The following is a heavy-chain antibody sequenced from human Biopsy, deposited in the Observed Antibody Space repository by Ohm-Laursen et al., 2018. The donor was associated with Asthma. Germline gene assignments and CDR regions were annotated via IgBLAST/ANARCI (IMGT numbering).Heavy chain of an antibody. CDR3: ERDFLFQHGGSWYYYYYGMDV. V-gene: IGHV1-69*13. J-gene: IGHJ6*02. D-gene: IGHD6-13*01. Sequence: VASVKVSCKASGGTFSSYAISWVRQAPGQGLEWMGGIIPIFGTANYAQKFQGRVTITADESTSTAYMELSSLRSEDTAVYYCERDFLFQHGGSWYYYYYGMDVWGQGTTVTVSS. CDR1: GGTFSSYA. CDR2: IIPIFGTA.